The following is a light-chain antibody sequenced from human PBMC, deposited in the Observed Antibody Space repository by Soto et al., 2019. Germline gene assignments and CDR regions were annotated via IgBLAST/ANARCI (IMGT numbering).Light chain of an antibody. J-gene: IGLJ1*01. V-gene: IGLV2-14*01. CDR3: SSYTTSVTYV. CDR2: DVS. Sequence: QSVLTQPASVSGSPGQSITISCTGTSSDVGAYNSVSWYQQHPGKAPKLIIYDVSTRPSGISDRFSGSKSGNTASLTISGLQAEDESDYYCSSYTTSVTYVFGTGTKPTVL. CDR1: SSDVGAYNS.